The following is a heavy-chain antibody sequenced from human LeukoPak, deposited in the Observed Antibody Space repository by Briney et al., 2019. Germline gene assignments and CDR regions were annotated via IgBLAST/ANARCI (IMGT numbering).Heavy chain of an antibody. Sequence: GGSLRLSCAASGFTFSSYAMSWVRQAPGKGLEWVSAISGSGGSTYYVDSVKGRFTISRDNSKNTLYLQMNSLRAEDTAVHYCAKRAMAFGGVIVRSYYFDYWGQGTLVTVSS. CDR3: AKRAMAFGGVIVRSYYFDY. V-gene: IGHV3-23*01. CDR2: ISGSGGST. CDR1: GFTFSSYA. J-gene: IGHJ4*02. D-gene: IGHD3-16*02.